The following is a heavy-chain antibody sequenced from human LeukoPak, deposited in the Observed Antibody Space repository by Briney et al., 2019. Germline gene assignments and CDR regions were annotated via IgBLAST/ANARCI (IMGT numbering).Heavy chain of an antibody. D-gene: IGHD4-17*01. CDR2: INPNSGGT. CDR1: GYTFTTYY. Sequence: ASVKVSCKASGYTFTTYYMHWVRQAPGQGLEWMGWINPNSGGTNYAQKFQGRVTMTRDTSISTAYMELSRLRSDDTAVYYCARDITVTIGDWFDPWGQGTLVTVSS. J-gene: IGHJ5*02. V-gene: IGHV1-2*02. CDR3: ARDITVTIGDWFDP.